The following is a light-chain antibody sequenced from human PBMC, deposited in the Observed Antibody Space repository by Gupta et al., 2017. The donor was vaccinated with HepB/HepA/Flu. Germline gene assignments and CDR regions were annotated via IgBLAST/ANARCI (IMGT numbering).Light chain of an antibody. J-gene: IGKJ1*01. CDR3: QQYGSSRWT. CDR1: QSVSSSY. CDR2: GAS. Sequence: IVLTQSPGTLSLSPGDRATLSCRASQSVSSSYLAWYQQKPGQAPRLLIYGASSRATGIPDRFSGSGSGTDFTLTISRLEPEDVAVYYCQQYGSSRWTFGQGTKVEIK. V-gene: IGKV3-20*01.